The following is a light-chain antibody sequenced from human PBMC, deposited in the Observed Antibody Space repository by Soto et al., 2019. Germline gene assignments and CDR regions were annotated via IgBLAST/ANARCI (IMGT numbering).Light chain of an antibody. CDR3: AAWDDSLSGYV. J-gene: IGLJ1*01. CDR1: SSDIGAGYR. CDR2: DNT. V-gene: IGLV1-40*01. Sequence: QSVLTQPPSVSGAPGERVTISCTGSSSDIGAGYRVRWYQQVPGTAPKLLIYDNTNRPSGVPARFSGSKSGTSASLAISGLQAEDEADYYCAAWDDSLSGYVFGTGTKVTVL.